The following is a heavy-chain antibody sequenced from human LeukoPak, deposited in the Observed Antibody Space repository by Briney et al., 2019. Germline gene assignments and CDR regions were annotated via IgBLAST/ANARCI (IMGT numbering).Heavy chain of an antibody. V-gene: IGHV4-4*07. CDR2: IHTSGST. CDR1: GGSISSYY. Sequence: PSETLSLTCTVSGGSISSYYWNWIRQPAGKGLEWIGRIHTSGSTNYNPSLKSRVTMSVDTSKNKSSLKLSSVTAADTAVYYCARVICSGGSCRFDYWGQGTLVTVSS. CDR3: ARVICSGGSCRFDY. D-gene: IGHD2-15*01. J-gene: IGHJ4*02.